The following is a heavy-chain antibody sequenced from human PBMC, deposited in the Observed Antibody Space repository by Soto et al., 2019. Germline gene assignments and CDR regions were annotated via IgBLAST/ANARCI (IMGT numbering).Heavy chain of an antibody. V-gene: IGHV4-31*03. J-gene: IGHJ6*03. Sequence: SETLSLTCTVSGGSISSGGYYWSWIRQHPGKGLEWIGYIYYSGSTYYNPSLKSRVTISVDKSKNQFSLKLSSVTAADTAVYYCARATIFGVVTATYYYYYMDVWGKGTTVTVSS. D-gene: IGHD3-3*01. CDR1: GGSISSGGYY. CDR3: ARATIFGVVTATYYYYYMDV. CDR2: IYYSGST.